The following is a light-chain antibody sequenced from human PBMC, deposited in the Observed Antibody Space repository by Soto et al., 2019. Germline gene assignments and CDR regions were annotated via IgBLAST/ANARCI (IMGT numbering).Light chain of an antibody. CDR1: QSVSSSY. CDR2: DAS. V-gene: IGKV3D-20*01. Sequence: ETVLTQSPATLSLSPGERATLSCGASQSVSSSYVAWYQHRPGLAPRLLIHDASSRATGIPDRFSGTKSGTDFTLTIRRLEPEDAAVYYCQQYGSSPITFGQGTRLEI. J-gene: IGKJ5*01. CDR3: QQYGSSPIT.